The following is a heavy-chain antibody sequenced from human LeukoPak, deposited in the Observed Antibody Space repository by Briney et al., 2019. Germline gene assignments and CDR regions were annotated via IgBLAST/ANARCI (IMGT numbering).Heavy chain of an antibody. CDR2: IYFDGNT. J-gene: IGHJ4*02. D-gene: IGHD3-3*01. Sequence: PSETLSLTCTVSGGSISSSSYYWGWIRQPPGKGLEWIGMIYFDGNTFYNPSLKSRVSISVDMSKNQFSLKLNSVTATDTAVYYCAAVNGNFWIGYQYFEDWGQGTLVSVSS. V-gene: IGHV4-39*01. CDR3: AAVNGNFWIGYQYFED. CDR1: GGSISSSSYY.